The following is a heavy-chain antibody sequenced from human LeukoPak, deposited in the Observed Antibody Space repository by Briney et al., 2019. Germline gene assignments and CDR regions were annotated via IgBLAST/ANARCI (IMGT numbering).Heavy chain of an antibody. D-gene: IGHD1-26*01. CDR1: GVSISSYY. CDR2: IYYSGST. CDR3: ARVQLGAHFDY. J-gene: IGHJ4*02. V-gene: IGHV4-59*01. Sequence: TSETLSLTCTVSGVSISSYYWSWIRQPPGKGLEWIGYIYYSGSTNYNPSLKSRVTISVDTSKNQFSLKLSPVTAADTAVYYCARVQLGAHFDYWGQGTLVTVSS.